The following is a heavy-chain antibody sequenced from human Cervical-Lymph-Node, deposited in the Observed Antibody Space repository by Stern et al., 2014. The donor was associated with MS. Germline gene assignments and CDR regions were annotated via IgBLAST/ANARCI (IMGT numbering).Heavy chain of an antibody. CDR3: ARDVVTPLPDHALDM. CDR2: VSAYNGKT. J-gene: IGHJ3*02. D-gene: IGHD2-15*01. CDR1: GYTFITSG. Sequence: VQLVQSGAEVKKPGASVKVSCKASGYTFITSGVSWVRQAPGQGLEWMGWVSAYNGKTNYAQKLKGRVTLTTDTSTSTDYMELKSLRSDDTAVYYCARDVVTPLPDHALDMWGQGTMVIVSS. V-gene: IGHV1-18*01.